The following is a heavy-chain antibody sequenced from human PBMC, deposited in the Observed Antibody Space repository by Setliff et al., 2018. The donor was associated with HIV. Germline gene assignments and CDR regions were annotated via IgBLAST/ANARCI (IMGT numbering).Heavy chain of an antibody. CDR2: LYYSGST. CDR3: ARRFDGQNLPCDY. Sequence: TLSLTCTVSGASISSSSFYWGWIRQSPGKGLEWIGSLYYSGSTYYNPSLKSRVTISVDTSKHQFSLKLSSVTAADTAVYYCARRFDGQNLPCDYWGQGILVTVSS. J-gene: IGHJ4*02. CDR1: GASISSSSFY. V-gene: IGHV4-39*01.